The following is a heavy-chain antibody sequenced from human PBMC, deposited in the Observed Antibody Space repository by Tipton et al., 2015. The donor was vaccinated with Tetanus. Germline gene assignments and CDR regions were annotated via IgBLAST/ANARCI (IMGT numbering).Heavy chain of an antibody. Sequence: LRLSCTVSGGSINRGDYYWTWIRQSPGKGLEWIGYIYYNGNIYYNPSLESRAIISGDTSKNQFSLKLTSVSAADTAVYYRARGNGEGSGWYTYWGQGTQVTVAS. CDR3: ARGNGEGSGWYTY. CDR1: GGSINRGDYY. V-gene: IGHV4-30-4*01. D-gene: IGHD6-19*01. J-gene: IGHJ4*02. CDR2: IYYNGNI.